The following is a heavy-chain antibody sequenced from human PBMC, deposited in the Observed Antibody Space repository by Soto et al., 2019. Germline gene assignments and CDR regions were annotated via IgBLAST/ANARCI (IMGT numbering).Heavy chain of an antibody. CDR2: IYYSGST. V-gene: IGHV4-59*01. CDR3: ARLRGYSYGNPFDY. D-gene: IGHD5-18*01. CDR1: GGSISGSY. J-gene: IGHJ4*02. Sequence: PSETLSLTCSVSGGSISGSYWSWIRQSPGKGLEWIGYIYYSGSTNYNPSLKSRVTISVDTSKNQFSLKLSSVTAADTAVYYCARLRGYSYGNPFDYCGQRTLVTVSA.